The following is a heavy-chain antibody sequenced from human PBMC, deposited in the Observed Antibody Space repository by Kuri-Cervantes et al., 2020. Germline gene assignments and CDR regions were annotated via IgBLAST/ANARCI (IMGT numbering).Heavy chain of an antibody. CDR2: IYPDDSDT. CDR3: ARGGTYCGGDCYSEYFQH. Sequence: GESLKISCKGSGYSFATYWIGWVRQMPGRGLEWMGIIYPDDSDTRYSLSFQGQVTVSADKSINNAYLQWSSLKASDTAMYYCARGGTYCGGDCYSEYFQHWGQGTLVTVSS. V-gene: IGHV5-51*01. D-gene: IGHD2-21*01. CDR1: GYSFATYW. J-gene: IGHJ1*01.